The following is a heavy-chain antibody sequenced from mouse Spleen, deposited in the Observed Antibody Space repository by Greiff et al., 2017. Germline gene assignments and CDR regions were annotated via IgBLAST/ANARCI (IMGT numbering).Heavy chain of an antibody. V-gene: IGHV1-4*01. D-gene: IGHD1-2*01. CDR2: ITPSSGYS. J-gene: IGHJ1*01. CDR3: ARSGTASYWYFDV. CDR1: GYTFTSYT. Sequence: QVQLKQSGAELARPGASVKMSCKASGYTFTSYTMHWVKQRPGQGLEWIGYITPSSGYSKYNQKFKDKATLTADKSSSTAYMQLTSLTSEDSAVYYCARSGTASYWYFDVWGAGTTVTVSS.